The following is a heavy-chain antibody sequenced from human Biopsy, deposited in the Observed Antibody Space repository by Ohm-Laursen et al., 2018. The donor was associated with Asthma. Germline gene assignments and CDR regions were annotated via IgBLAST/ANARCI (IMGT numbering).Heavy chain of an antibody. CDR3: ARATVAAAGND. V-gene: IGHV3-30*05. J-gene: IGHJ4*02. Sequence: SLRLSCTASGFTFRTYGMHWVRQTPGKGLEWLSSISYDGHNQHYADSVKGRFTISRDNSKNTVSLEMNSLRRGDTAVYFCARATVAAAGNDWGQGTLVTVSS. D-gene: IGHD6-13*01. CDR1: GFTFRTYG. CDR2: ISYDGHNQ.